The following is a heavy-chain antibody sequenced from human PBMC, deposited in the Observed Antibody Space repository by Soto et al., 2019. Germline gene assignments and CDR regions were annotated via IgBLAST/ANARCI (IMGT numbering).Heavy chain of an antibody. V-gene: IGHV4-59*01. CDR1: GGSINNYH. J-gene: IGHJ6*01. Sequence: SETLSLTRSVSGGSINNYHWLWIRQPPGKGLECIGYIYYTVSTNYNPSLKSRVTMSVDTSKNQFSLKLSSVTAADTAVYYCARGGTAFSKRMVGIVSPGMYYYGSWGRGPRGTAAS. D-gene: IGHD3-10*01. CDR3: ARGGTAFSKRMVGIVSPGMYYYGS. CDR2: IYYTVST.